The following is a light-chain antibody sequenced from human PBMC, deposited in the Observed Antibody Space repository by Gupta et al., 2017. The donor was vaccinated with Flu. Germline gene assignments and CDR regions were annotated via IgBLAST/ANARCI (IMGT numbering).Light chain of an antibody. CDR3: QQYADWPPWT. Sequence: APPSVSAERSTPLCSTSRRGISRYLAWYQQKPGQAPRLLIYGASSRATGIPDRFSGSGSGTDFTLTITRLQSEDFAVYYCQQYADWPPWTFGQGTRVEIK. CDR2: GAS. CDR1: RGISRY. V-gene: IGKV3-15*01. J-gene: IGKJ1*01.